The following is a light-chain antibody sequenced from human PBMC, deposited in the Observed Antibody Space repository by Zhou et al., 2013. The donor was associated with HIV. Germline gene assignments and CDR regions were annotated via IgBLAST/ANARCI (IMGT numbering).Light chain of an antibody. CDR1: QSFNNW. J-gene: IGKJ4*01. Sequence: DIQMTQSPSTLSASVGDRVTITCRASQSFNNWLAWYQQKPGKAPKLLIYKASSLESGVPSRFSGSGSGTEFTLTISSLQPDDFATYYCQQYNSYPLTFGGGTEGGGSN. V-gene: IGKV1-5*03. CDR2: KAS. CDR3: QQYNSYPLT.